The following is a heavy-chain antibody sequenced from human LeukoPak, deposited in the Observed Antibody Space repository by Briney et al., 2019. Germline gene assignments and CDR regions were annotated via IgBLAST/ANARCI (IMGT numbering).Heavy chain of an antibody. CDR1: GFTFSSYA. CDR3: AKAFGYSSFRTHFDY. D-gene: IGHD6-19*01. V-gene: IGHV3-23*01. J-gene: IGHJ4*02. Sequence: PGGSLRLSCAASGFTFSSYAMSWVRQAPGKGLEWVSAISGSGGSTYYADSVKGRFPISRDNSKNTLYLQMNSLRAEDTAVYYCAKAFGYSSFRTHFDYWGQGTLVTVSS. CDR2: ISGSGGST.